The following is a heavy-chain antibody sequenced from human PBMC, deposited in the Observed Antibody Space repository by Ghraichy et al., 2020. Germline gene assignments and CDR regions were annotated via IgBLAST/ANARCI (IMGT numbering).Heavy chain of an antibody. CDR1: GGSISSYY. Sequence: SETLSLTCTVSGGSISSYYWSWIRQPPGKGLEWIGYIYYSGSTNYNPSLKSRVTISVDTSKNQFSLKLSSVTAADTAVYYCAMGYGDYEVGYFDYWGQGTLVTVSS. V-gene: IGHV4-59*01. J-gene: IGHJ4*02. CDR2: IYYSGST. D-gene: IGHD4-17*01. CDR3: AMGYGDYEVGYFDY.